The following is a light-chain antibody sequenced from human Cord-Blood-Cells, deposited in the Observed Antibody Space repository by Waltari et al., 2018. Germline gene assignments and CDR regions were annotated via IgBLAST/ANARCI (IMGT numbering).Light chain of an antibody. CDR2: AAS. CDR3: QQSYSIFT. J-gene: IGKJ3*01. Sequence: DIQMTQSPSSLSASVGDRVTITCRASQSISSYLNWYQQKPGKAPKLLIYAASSLQSGVPSRFSCSGSGTDFTLTISSLQPEDFATYYCQQSYSIFTFGPGTKVDIK. CDR1: QSISSY. V-gene: IGKV1-39*01.